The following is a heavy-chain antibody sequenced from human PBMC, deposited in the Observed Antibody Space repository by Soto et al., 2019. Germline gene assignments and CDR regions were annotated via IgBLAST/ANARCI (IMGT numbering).Heavy chain of an antibody. J-gene: IGHJ4*02. Sequence: SETLSLTCTVSGGSISSYYWSWIRQPPGKGLEWIGYIYYSGSTNYNPSLKSRVTISVDTSKNQFSLKLSSVTAADTAVYYCARDPTAAGTGLELGYFDYWGQGTLVTVSS. CDR3: ARDPTAAGTGLELGYFDY. CDR1: GGSISSYY. CDR2: IYYSGST. D-gene: IGHD6-13*01. V-gene: IGHV4-59*01.